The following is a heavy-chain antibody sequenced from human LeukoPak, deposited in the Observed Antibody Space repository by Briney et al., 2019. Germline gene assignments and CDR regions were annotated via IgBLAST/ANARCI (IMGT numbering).Heavy chain of an antibody. D-gene: IGHD2-21*02. J-gene: IGHJ4*02. V-gene: IGHV3-30-3*01. Sequence: GRYLRLSCAASGFTFSSYAMHWVRQAPGKGLEWVAVISYDGSNKYYADSVKGRFTISRDNSKNTLYLQMNSLRAEDTAVYYCAREEVTALDYWGQGTLVTVSS. CDR1: GFTFSSYA. CDR3: AREEVTALDY. CDR2: ISYDGSNK.